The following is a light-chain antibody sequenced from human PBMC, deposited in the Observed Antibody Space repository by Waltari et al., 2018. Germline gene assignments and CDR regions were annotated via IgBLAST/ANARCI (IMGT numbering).Light chain of an antibody. CDR1: QSVSSY. J-gene: IGKJ1*01. CDR2: DAS. CDR3: QQRSNWPPS. Sequence: PGERATLSCRASQSVSSYLAWYQQKPGQAPRLLIYDASNRATGIPARFSGSGSGTDFTLTISSLEPEDFAVYYCQQRSNWPPSFGQGTKVEIK. V-gene: IGKV3-11*01.